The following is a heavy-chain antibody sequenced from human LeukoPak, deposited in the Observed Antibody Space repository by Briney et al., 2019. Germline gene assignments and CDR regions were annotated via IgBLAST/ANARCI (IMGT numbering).Heavy chain of an antibody. CDR2: IYPGDSDT. V-gene: IGHV5-51*01. CDR1: GSSFTSYW. J-gene: IGHJ5*02. Sequence: GASLQISCKGSGSSFTSYWIGWVRPLPGKGLEWMGIIYPGDSDTRYSPSFQGQVTISADKSISTAYLQWSSLKASDTAMYYCARGATLVYNWFDPWGQGTLVTVSS. CDR3: ARGATLVYNWFDP. D-gene: IGHD1-26*01.